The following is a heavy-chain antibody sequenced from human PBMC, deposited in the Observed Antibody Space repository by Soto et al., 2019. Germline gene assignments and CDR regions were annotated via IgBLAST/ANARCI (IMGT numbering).Heavy chain of an antibody. Sequence: QVQLVESGGGLVKPGGSLRLSCAVSGFTFSDYYMSWIRQTPGKGLEWVSYISSTGGTIYYADSVKGRFTIIRDNAKNSQYLQMNSMSAEDTAVYYCARVALDRLLFGDLREYFWFDSWGQGTLVTVSS. CDR3: ARVALDRLLFGDLREYFWFDS. CDR2: ISSTGGTI. J-gene: IGHJ5*01. V-gene: IGHV3-11*01. D-gene: IGHD3-10*01. CDR1: GFTFSDYY.